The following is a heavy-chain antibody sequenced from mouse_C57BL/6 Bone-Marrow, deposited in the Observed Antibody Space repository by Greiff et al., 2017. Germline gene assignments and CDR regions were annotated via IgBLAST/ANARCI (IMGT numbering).Heavy chain of an antibody. CDR3: AKGTGTSHYYAMDY. J-gene: IGHJ4*01. CDR2: IDPSDSET. D-gene: IGHD4-1*01. V-gene: IGHV1-52*01. CDR1: GYTFTSYW. Sequence: QVQLQQPGAELVRPGSSVKLSCKASGYTFTSYWMHWVKQRPIQGLEWIGNIDPSDSETHYNQKFKDKATLTVDKSSSTAYMQLSSLTSEDSAVYYCAKGTGTSHYYAMDYWGQGTSVTVSS.